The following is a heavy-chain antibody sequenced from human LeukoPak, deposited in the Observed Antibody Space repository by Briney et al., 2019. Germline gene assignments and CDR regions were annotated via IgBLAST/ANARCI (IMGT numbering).Heavy chain of an antibody. CDR2: ISADGGSA. J-gene: IGHJ4*02. Sequence: GGSLRLSCAASGFTFANYAMSWVRQAPGKGLEWVSAISADGGSAWYAGSVRGRSTISRDNSKNTVYLQMKSLGAEDTAVYFCARDRNFPRDQFDYWGQGTLVTVSS. CDR1: GFTFANYA. CDR3: ARDRNFPRDQFDY. V-gene: IGHV3-23*01. D-gene: IGHD4-11*01.